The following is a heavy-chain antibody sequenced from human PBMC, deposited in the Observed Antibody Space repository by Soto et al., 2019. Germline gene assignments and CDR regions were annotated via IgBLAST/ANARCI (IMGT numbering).Heavy chain of an antibody. D-gene: IGHD1-1*01. CDR3: AADLTPTDPYNWFEP. CDR2: IVVGSGNT. CDR1: RDTVYISG. V-gene: IGHV1-58*01. Sequence: KIGRESSRDTVYISGVPVGLKARVQRLEWIGWIVVGSGNTNYAQKFQERVTITRDVSTNTAYMELTSLRSEDTAVYYCAADLTPTDPYNWFEPWGQGTLVTVSS. J-gene: IGHJ5*02.